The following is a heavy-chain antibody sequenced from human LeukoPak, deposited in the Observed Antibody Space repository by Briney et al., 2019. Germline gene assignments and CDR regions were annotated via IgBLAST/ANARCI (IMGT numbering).Heavy chain of an antibody. D-gene: IGHD3-16*02. CDR1: GYTFTGYY. CDR2: INPNSGGT. CDR3: ALPYRGMDV. Sequence: ASVKVSCKASGYTFTGYYMHWVRQAPGQGLEWMGWINPNSGGTNYAQKFQGRVTITADKSTSTAYMELSSLRSEDTAVYYCALPYRGMDVWGQGTTVTVSS. J-gene: IGHJ6*02. V-gene: IGHV1-2*02.